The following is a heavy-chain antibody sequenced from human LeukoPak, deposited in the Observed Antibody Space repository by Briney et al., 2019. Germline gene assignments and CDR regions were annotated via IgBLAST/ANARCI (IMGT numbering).Heavy chain of an antibody. J-gene: IGHJ5*02. D-gene: IGHD2-21*01. Sequence: ASVKVSCEASGYTFTGYFIHWVRQAPGQGLEYMGRINPNTGGTNYAQNFQGRVTMTRDTSISTAYMELSSLRFDVTAIYYCARELRLGNCGLTWGQGALVTVSS. CDR2: INPNTGGT. CDR1: GYTFTGYF. V-gene: IGHV1-2*06. CDR3: ARELRLGNCGLT.